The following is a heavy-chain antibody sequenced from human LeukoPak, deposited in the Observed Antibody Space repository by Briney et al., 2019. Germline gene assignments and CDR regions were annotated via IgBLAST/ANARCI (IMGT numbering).Heavy chain of an antibody. J-gene: IGHJ3*01. V-gene: IGHV4-61*02. CDR1: GGSISSGSYY. CDR2: ISTSGST. CDR3: ARSPAGTADFDV. Sequence: PSQTLSLTCTVSGGSISSGSYYWSWIRQPAGKGLEWIGRISTSGSTNYNPSLKSRVTISVDTSKNQFSLKLTSVTAADTAVYYCARSPAGTADFDVWGQGTMVTVSS. D-gene: IGHD6-13*01.